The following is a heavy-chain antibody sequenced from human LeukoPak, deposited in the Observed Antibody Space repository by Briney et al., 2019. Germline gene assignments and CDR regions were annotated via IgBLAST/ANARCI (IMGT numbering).Heavy chain of an antibody. CDR3: AKVYSGYVVGYFDY. CDR2: ISGSGGST. CDR1: GFTFSDNA. J-gene: IGHJ4*02. D-gene: IGHD5-12*01. Sequence: PGGSLRLSCAVSGFTFSDNAMSWVRQAPGKGLEWVSAISGSGGSTYYADSVKGRFTISRDNSKTTLYLQMNSLRAEDTAVYYCAKVYSGYVVGYFDYWGQGTLVTVSS. V-gene: IGHV3-23*01.